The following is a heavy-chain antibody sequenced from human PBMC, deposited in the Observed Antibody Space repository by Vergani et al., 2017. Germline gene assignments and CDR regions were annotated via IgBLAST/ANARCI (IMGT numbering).Heavy chain of an antibody. Sequence: QVQLVQSGAEVKKPGASVKVSCKASGYTFTSYGISWVRQAPGQGPEWMGWNSAYNGNTNYAQKLQGRVTMTTDTSTSTAYMELRSLRSDDTAVYYCARDPDIVVVPAAPYYYYYYGMDVWGQGTTVTVSS. CDR3: ARDPDIVVVPAAPYYYYYYGMDV. J-gene: IGHJ6*02. CDR1: GYTFTSYG. D-gene: IGHD2-2*01. CDR2: NSAYNGNT. V-gene: IGHV1-18*04.